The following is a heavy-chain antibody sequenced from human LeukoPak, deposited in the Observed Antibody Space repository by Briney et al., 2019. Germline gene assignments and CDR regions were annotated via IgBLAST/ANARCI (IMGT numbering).Heavy chain of an antibody. J-gene: IGHJ6*02. V-gene: IGHV1-18*01. CDR1: GYTFTSNG. D-gene: IGHD2-2*02. CDR2: ISTYNGNT. Sequence: ASVKVSCKASGYTFTSNGISWVRQAPGQGLEWMGWISTYNGNTKYEQKLQGRVTMTTDTSTSTAYMELRSLRSDDTAVYYCARGVVPAAIDGMDVWGQGTTVTVSS. CDR3: ARGVVPAAIDGMDV.